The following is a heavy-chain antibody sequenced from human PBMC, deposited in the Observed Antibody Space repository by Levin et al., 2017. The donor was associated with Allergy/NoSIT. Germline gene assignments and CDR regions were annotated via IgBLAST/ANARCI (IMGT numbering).Heavy chain of an antibody. CDR2: INIDVSST. CDR3: ASGGIRDGDNPVNY. Sequence: GGSLRLSCAASGFTFSSYWMHWVRQAPGTGLVWVSRINIDVSSTTYAASVKGRFTSSRDNAKNALYLQMNSLRAEDTAVYYCASGGIRDGDNPVNYWGQGTLVTVSS. D-gene: IGHD5-24*01. CDR1: GFTFSSYW. J-gene: IGHJ4*02. V-gene: IGHV3-74*01.